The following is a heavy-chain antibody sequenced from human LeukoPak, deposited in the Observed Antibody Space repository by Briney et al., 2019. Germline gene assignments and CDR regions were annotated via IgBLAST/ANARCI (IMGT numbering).Heavy chain of an antibody. Sequence: GGSLRLSCAASGFTFSSYGMHWVRQAPGKGLEWVAVISYDGSNKYYADSVKGRFTISRDNSKNTLYLQMNSLRAEDTAVYYCAKDKYSCGSVFDYWGQGTLVTVSS. CDR2: ISYDGSNK. CDR1: GFTFSSYG. D-gene: IGHD5-18*01. CDR3: AKDKYSCGSVFDY. V-gene: IGHV3-30*18. J-gene: IGHJ4*02.